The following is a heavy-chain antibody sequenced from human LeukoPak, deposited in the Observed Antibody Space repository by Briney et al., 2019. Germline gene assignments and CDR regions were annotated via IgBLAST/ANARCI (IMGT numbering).Heavy chain of an antibody. J-gene: IGHJ4*02. CDR2: ISGFNGNT. CDR3: ARVVVVVPEGLDH. D-gene: IGHD2-2*01. Sequence: GASVKVSCKASGYRFNSYGISWVRQAPGQGLEWMGWISGFNGNTNDAQKFQGRVTMTTDTSTSTAYMELRSLTSDDTAVYYCARVVVVVPEGLDHWGQGTLVTVSS. CDR1: GYRFNSYG. V-gene: IGHV1-18*01.